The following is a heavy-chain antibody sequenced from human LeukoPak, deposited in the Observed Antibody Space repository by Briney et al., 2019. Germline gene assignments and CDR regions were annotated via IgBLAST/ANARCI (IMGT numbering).Heavy chain of an antibody. CDR2: INQDGSQQ. CDR1: GFNFGSYW. Sequence: GGSLRLSCAASGFNFGSYWMSWVRQPPGKGLEWVATINQDGSQQYYVDSVKGRFTISRDNADNSLSVQMNSLKVEDTAVYYWARAPIFRVVHFFDYWGQGILVAVSS. D-gene: IGHD2-21*01. J-gene: IGHJ4*02. V-gene: IGHV3-7*01. CDR3: ARAPIFRVVHFFDY.